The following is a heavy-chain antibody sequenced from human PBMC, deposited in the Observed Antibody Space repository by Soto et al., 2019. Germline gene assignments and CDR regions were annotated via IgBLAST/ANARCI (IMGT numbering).Heavy chain of an antibody. CDR1: GFMFSSHG. CDR2: IWYDGSNK. Sequence: QVQLVESGGGVAQPGRSLRLSCAASGFMFSSHGMHWIRQAPGKGREWVAVIWYDGSNKYYADSVKGRFTISRDNSKNTLYLQMNSLRVEDTAVYYCGPDTLDYWGQGTLVTVSS. V-gene: IGHV3-33*01. CDR3: GPDTLDY. J-gene: IGHJ4*02.